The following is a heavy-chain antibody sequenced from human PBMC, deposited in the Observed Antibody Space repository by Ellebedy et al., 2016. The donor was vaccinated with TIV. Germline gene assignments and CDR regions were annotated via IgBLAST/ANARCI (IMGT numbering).Heavy chain of an antibody. CDR3: ARLMTILTP. V-gene: IGHV4-39*07. D-gene: IGHD4/OR15-4a*01. CDR1: GGSISSSGYY. CDR2: IYDSGRT. Sequence: SETLSLXCTVSGGSISSSGYYWGWIRQPPGTGLEWIGSIYDSGRTHYNPSLKSRATISVDTSKNQFSLKLSSVTAADTAVYYCARLMTILTPWGQGTLVTVSS. J-gene: IGHJ5*02.